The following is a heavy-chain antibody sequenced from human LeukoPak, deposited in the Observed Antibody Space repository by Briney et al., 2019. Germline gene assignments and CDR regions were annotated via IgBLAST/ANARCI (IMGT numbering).Heavy chain of an antibody. V-gene: IGHV3-9*01. J-gene: IGHJ5*02. CDR2: ISWNSGSI. CDR3: AKGDSSSSTSSYKFDP. Sequence: GGSLRLSCAASGFTFDDYAMHWVRQAPGKGPEWVSGISWNSGSIGYADSVKGRFTISRDNAKNSLYLQMNSLRAEDTALYYCAKGDSSSSTSSYKFDPWGQGTLVTVSS. CDR1: GFTFDDYA. D-gene: IGHD2-2*01.